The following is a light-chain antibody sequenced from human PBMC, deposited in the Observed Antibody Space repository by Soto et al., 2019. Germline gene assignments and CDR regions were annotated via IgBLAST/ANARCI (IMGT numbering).Light chain of an antibody. CDR3: QQRSN. Sequence: EIVLTQSPATLSLSPGERATLSCRASQSVSSYLAWYQQKPGQAPRLLIYDASNRATGIPARFSGSGSGTDFTLTICSLEPEDFAVYYCQQRSNFGQGTRLEIK. V-gene: IGKV3-11*01. CDR2: DAS. J-gene: IGKJ5*01. CDR1: QSVSSY.